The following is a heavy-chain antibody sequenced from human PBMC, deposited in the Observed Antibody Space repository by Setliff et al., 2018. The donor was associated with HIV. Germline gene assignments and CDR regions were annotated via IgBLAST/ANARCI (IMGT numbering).Heavy chain of an antibody. D-gene: IGHD3-10*01. Sequence: SETLSLTCTVSGGSISSGSYYWSWIRQPAGKGLEWIGRIYTSGSTKYNPSLKSRVTISEDTSKNQFSLKLSSVTAADTAVYYCARSPSGYGSGSYYHYYYYGMDVWGQGTTVTVSS. V-gene: IGHV4-61*02. CDR1: GGSISSGSYY. CDR2: IYTSGST. CDR3: ARSPSGYGSGSYYHYYYYGMDV. J-gene: IGHJ6*02.